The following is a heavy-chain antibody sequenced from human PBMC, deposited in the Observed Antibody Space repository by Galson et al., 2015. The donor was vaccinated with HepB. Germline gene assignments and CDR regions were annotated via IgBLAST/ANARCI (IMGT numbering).Heavy chain of an antibody. CDR3: AGDKIEGATVTTRIYYYYGVDV. D-gene: IGHD4-17*01. V-gene: IGHV3-11*06. CDR1: GFTFSDYY. CDR2: ISSSTSYT. J-gene: IGHJ6*02. Sequence: SLRLSCAASGFTFSDYYMSWIRQAPGKGLEWVSFISSSTSYTNYADSVKGRFTISRDNAKNSLYLRMNSLRAEDTAVYYWAGDKIEGATVTTRIYYYYGVDVWSQGPTVTVSS.